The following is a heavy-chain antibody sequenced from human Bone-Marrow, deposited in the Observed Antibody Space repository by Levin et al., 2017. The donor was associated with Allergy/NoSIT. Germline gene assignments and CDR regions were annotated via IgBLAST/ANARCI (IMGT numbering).Heavy chain of an antibody. V-gene: IGHV3-53*01. CDR2: TYSGGKT. D-gene: IGHD2-8*02. CDR1: GFTVINNY. Sequence: GGSLRLSCAASGFTVINNYMSWVRQAPGKGLEGVAVTYSGGKTYYADSVKGRFTISRDNSNNTLYLQMNSRGAEDTAMYDCARAPSPGGNWGQGTLVTVSS. CDR3: ARAPSPGGN. J-gene: IGHJ4*02.